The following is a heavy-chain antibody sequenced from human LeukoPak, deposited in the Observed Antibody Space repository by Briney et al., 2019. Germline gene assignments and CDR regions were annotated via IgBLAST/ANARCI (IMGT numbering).Heavy chain of an antibody. V-gene: IGHV3-48*03. CDR1: GFTFSNYE. CDR3: AKRGSTVFFDN. J-gene: IGHJ4*02. D-gene: IGHD4-17*01. CDR2: ISRSGDTT. Sequence: GGSLRLSCAASGFTFSNYEMSWVRQSPGKGLEWVSYISRSGDTTFYADSVKGRFTISRDDAKNSGYLQMDSLRVEDTAVYYCAKRGSTVFFDNWGQGTLVTVSS.